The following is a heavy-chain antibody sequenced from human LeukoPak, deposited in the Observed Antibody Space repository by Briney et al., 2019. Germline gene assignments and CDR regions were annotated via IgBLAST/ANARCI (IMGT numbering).Heavy chain of an antibody. CDR1: GGSFSGYY. CDR2: INHSGST. D-gene: IGHD6-13*01. CDR3: ASEQPGY. Sequence: SETLSLTCAVYGGSFSGYYWSWIRQPPGKGLEWIGEINHSGSTNYNPSLKSRVTISVDTSKNQFSLKLSSVTAADTAVYYCASEQPGYWGQGTLVTVSS. J-gene: IGHJ4*02. V-gene: IGHV4-34*01.